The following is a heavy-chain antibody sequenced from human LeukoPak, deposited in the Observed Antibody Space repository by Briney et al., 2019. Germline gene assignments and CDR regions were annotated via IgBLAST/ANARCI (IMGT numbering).Heavy chain of an antibody. CDR2: IYYSGST. Sequence: SETLSLTCTVSGGSISSYYWSWIRQPPGKGLEWIGYIYYSGSTNYNPSLKSRVTISVDKSKNQFSLKLSSVTAADTAVYYCAGVSSGWYLFDYWGQGTLVTVSS. V-gene: IGHV4-59*12. CDR1: GGSISSYY. CDR3: AGVSSGWYLFDY. D-gene: IGHD6-19*01. J-gene: IGHJ4*02.